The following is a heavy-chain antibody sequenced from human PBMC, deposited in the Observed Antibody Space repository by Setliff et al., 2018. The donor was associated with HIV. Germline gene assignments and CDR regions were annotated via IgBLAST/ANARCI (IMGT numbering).Heavy chain of an antibody. Sequence: SETLSLTCVVYGGSYSGYYYSWIRQPPGKGLEWIGEINHSGSTNYHASLKSRVTISVVTSKSHFSLKMTSVTAADTAIYFCARGALSLTMTKLLSFFDSWGQGTQVTVSS. J-gene: IGHJ4*02. CDR2: INHSGST. CDR1: GGSYSGYY. V-gene: IGHV4-34*01. CDR3: ARGALSLTMTKLLSFFDS. D-gene: IGHD3-22*01.